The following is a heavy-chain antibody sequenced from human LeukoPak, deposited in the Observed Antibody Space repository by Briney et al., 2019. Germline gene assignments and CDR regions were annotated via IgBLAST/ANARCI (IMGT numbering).Heavy chain of an antibody. CDR2: IKQDGSEK. D-gene: IGHD2-2*01. V-gene: IGHV3-7*01. Sequence: GGSPRLSCAASGFTFSSYWMSWVRQAPGKGLEWVAIIKQDGSEKYYVDSVKGRFTISRDDAKNSLYLQMNSLRAEDTAVYYCARYVVQDAFDIWGQGTVVTVSS. CDR1: GFTFSSYW. J-gene: IGHJ3*02. CDR3: ARYVVQDAFDI.